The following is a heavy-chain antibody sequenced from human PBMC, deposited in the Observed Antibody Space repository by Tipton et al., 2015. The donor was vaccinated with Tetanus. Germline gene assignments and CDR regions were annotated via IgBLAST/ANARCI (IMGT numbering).Heavy chain of an antibody. Sequence: LSCTVSGGSINSSHHFWGWIRQPPGKGLEWIGAIYYRGSTFYNPSLKDRVSISVDRSKNQFSLRLSSVTAADTSLYYCARQTLSLERLFKPPDVLDLWGQGTMVTVSS. V-gene: IGHV4-39*01. D-gene: IGHD1-1*01. CDR2: IYYRGST. CDR3: ARQTLSLERLFKPPDVLDL. CDR1: GGSINSSHHF. J-gene: IGHJ3*01.